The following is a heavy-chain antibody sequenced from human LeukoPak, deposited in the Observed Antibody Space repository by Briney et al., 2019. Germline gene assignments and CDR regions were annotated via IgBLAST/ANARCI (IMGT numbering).Heavy chain of an antibody. V-gene: IGHV1-2*02. J-gene: IGHJ5*02. CDR3: ARAPYCDFSSCYTGHNWFDP. CDR1: GYTFTDYY. Sequence: ASVKVSCKASGYTFTDYYIHWVRQAPGEGREWTGWINPYNGATNYAQKFQGRVTMTRDTSMSTVYMELNTLRSDDTAVYYCARAPYCDFSSCYTGHNWFDPWGQGTLVTVSS. CDR2: INPYNGAT. D-gene: IGHD2-2*02.